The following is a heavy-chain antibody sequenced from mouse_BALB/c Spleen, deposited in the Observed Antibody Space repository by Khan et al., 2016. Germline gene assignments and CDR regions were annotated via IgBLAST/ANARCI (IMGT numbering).Heavy chain of an antibody. CDR2: IDPANGNT. V-gene: IGHV14-3*02. D-gene: IGHD1-1*01. CDR1: GFNIKDTY. Sequence: VQLQQSGAELVKPGASVKLSCTASGFNIKDTYMHWVKQRPEQGLEWIGRIDPANGNTKYDPKFQGKATITADTSSNTAYLQLSSLTSEDTAVYYCASTVVADFDYWVQGTTLTVSS. CDR3: ASTVVADFDY. J-gene: IGHJ2*01.